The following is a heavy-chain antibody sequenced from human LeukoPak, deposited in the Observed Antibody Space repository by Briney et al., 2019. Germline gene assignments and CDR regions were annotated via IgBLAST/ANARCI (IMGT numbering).Heavy chain of an antibody. CDR2: ITSSSSFI. V-gene: IGHV3-21*01. CDR3: ARDRYCGGDCYPEPFDY. D-gene: IGHD2-21*02. Sequence: GGSLRLSCAASGFTFSSYSMNWVRQAPGKGLEWVSSITSSSSFIYYADSVKGRFTISRDNAKNSLYLQMNSLRAEDTALYYCARDRYCGGDCYPEPFDYWGQGTLVTVSS. CDR1: GFTFSSYS. J-gene: IGHJ4*02.